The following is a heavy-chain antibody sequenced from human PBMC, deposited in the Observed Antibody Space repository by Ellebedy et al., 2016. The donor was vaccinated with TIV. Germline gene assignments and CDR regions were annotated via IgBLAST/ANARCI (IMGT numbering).Heavy chain of an antibody. D-gene: IGHD1-1*01. Sequence: GESLKISXAASGFTFSGYWMQWVRHSPGEGLVWVSRITPDGSTAYADSVKGRFTISRDNAKNTLFLQMNSLRAEDSAVYYCARDRRNEDVRGRGHDYWGQGTLVTVS. CDR3: ARDRRNEDVRGRGHDY. CDR1: GFTFSGYW. V-gene: IGHV3-74*01. J-gene: IGHJ4*02. CDR2: ITPDGST.